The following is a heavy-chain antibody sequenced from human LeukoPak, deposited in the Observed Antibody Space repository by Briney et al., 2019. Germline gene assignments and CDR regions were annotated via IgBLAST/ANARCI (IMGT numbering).Heavy chain of an antibody. J-gene: IGHJ4*02. V-gene: IGHV4-31*03. CDR1: SASISSGGYF. CDR2: ISYSGST. CDR3: ARAGNLNDFDY. D-gene: IGHD1-1*01. Sequence: SQTLSLTCTVSSASISSGGYFWSWIRQHPGKGLEWIGCISYSGSTYSNPSLKSRLTISLDTSKNQFSLSLTSVTAADTAVYYCARAGNLNDFDYWGQGTLVTVSS.